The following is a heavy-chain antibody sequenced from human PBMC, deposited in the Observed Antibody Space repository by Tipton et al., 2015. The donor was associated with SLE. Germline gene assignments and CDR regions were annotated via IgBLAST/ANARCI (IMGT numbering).Heavy chain of an antibody. CDR1: GGSISSSSYY. Sequence: TLSLTCTVSGGSISSSSYYWGWIRQPPGKGLEWIGEINHSGSTNYNPSLKSRVTISVDTSKNQFSLKLSSVTAADTAVYYCARGSSLAAFDIWGQGTMVTVSS. CDR3: ARGSSLAAFDI. V-gene: IGHV4-39*07. J-gene: IGHJ3*02. CDR2: INHSGST.